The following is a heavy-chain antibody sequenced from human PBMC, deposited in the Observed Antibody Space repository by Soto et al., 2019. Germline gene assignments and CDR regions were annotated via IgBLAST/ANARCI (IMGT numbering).Heavy chain of an antibody. CDR1: GYTFTSYG. D-gene: IGHD4-17*01. CDR3: GGGPGNTVTTMSRWFDP. J-gene: IGHJ5*02. CDR2: ISAYNGNT. V-gene: IGHV1-18*01. Sequence: GASVKVSCKASGYTFTSYGISWVRQAPGQGLEWMGWISAYNGNTNYAQKLQGRVTMTTDTSTSTAHMELKSLRSDDPAVYYCGGGPGNTVTTMSRWFDPWGQGTLVTVSP.